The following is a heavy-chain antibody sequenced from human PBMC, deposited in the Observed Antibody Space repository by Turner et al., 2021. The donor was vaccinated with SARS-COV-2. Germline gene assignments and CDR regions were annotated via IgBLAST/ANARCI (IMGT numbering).Heavy chain of an antibody. CDR2: IYRGGST. Sequence: EVQLVESGGGLIQPGGSLRLYCAASGFTVSSNYMNWVSQAPGKGLEWVSIIYRGGSTYYADSVKGRFTISRDNSKNTLFLQMNSLRAEDTAVYYCARETREARFDPWGQGTLVTVSS. D-gene: IGHD1-26*01. CDR1: GFTVSSNY. CDR3: ARETREARFDP. J-gene: IGHJ5*02. V-gene: IGHV3-53*01.